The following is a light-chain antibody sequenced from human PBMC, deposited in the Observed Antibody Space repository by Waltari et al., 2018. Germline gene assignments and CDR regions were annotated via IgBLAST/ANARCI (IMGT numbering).Light chain of an antibody. CDR1: QSTSSY. CDR3: QQYYNTPLT. J-gene: IGKJ3*01. Sequence: DIQMIQSPSSLSASVGDRVTITCRASQSTSSYLNWYQQKPGKAPQLLIYYASSLQSGVPSRFSGSGSGTDFTLTISSLQAEDVAVYFCQQYYNTPLTFGPGTKVDVK. CDR2: YAS. V-gene: IGKV1-39*01.